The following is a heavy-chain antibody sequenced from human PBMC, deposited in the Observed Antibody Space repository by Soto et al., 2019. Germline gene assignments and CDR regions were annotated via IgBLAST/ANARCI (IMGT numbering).Heavy chain of an antibody. Sequence: GGSLRLSCAASGFTFSSYAMSWVRQAPGKGLEWVSAISGSGGSTYYADSVKGRFTISRDNSKNTLYLQMNSLRAEDTAVYYCAKDLKVTATTVTCFDYWGQRTLVTVSS. CDR2: ISGSGGST. CDR1: GFTFSSYA. CDR3: AKDLKVTATTVTCFDY. V-gene: IGHV3-23*01. J-gene: IGHJ4*02. D-gene: IGHD4-17*01.